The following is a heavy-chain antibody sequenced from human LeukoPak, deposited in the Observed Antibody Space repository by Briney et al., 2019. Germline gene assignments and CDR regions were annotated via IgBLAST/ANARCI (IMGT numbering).Heavy chain of an antibody. CDR2: INPNSGGT. J-gene: IGHJ4*02. CDR1: GYTFTVYY. V-gene: IGHV1-2*02. D-gene: IGHD5-18*01. Sequence: ASVTVSCTASGYTFTVYYMHWVRQAPGQGLEWMGWINPNSGGTNYAQKFQGRVTMTRDTSISTAYMELSRLRSDDTAVYYCARDLVVDTAMVPDYWGQGTLVTVSS. CDR3: ARDLVVDTAMVPDY.